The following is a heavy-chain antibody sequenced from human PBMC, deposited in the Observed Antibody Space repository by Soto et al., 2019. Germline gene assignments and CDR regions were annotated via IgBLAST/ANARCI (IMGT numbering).Heavy chain of an antibody. CDR2: ISYDGSNK. CDR1: GFTFSSYG. CDR3: AKVREIASLDIVVVVAAIDY. D-gene: IGHD2-15*01. V-gene: IGHV3-30*18. Sequence: QVQLVESGGGVVQPGRSLRLSCAASGFTFSSYGMHWVRQAPGKGLEWVAVISYDGSNKYYADSVKGRFTISRDNSKNTLYLQMNSLRAEDTAVYYCAKVREIASLDIVVVVAAIDYWGQGTLVTVSS. J-gene: IGHJ4*02.